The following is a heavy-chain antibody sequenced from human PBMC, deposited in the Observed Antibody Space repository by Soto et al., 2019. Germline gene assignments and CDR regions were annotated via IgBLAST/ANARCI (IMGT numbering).Heavy chain of an antibody. CDR2: INPSGGST. Sequence: QVQLMQSGAEVKKPGASVTISCKASGYTFTSYYIHWVRQAPRQGLEWMAIINPSGGSTNYAQKFQGRVTVTRDTSTSTVNMELSSLSSEDTAVYYCAGDLTAADYWGQGTLVSVSS. CDR1: GYTFTSYY. CDR3: AGDLTAADY. D-gene: IGHD2-21*02. J-gene: IGHJ4*02. V-gene: IGHV1-46*01.